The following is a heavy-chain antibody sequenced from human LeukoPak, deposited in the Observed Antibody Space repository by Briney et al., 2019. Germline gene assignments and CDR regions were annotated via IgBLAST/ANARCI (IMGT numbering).Heavy chain of an antibody. Sequence: ASVKVSCKASGYTFTGYYMPWVRQAPGQGLEGMGWINPNSGGTNYAQKFQGRVTMTRDTSISTAYMELSRLRSDDTAVYYCARAVTRQQLVGYWGQGTLVTVSS. J-gene: IGHJ4*02. D-gene: IGHD6-13*01. CDR2: INPNSGGT. CDR3: ARAVTRQQLVGY. CDR1: GYTFTGYY. V-gene: IGHV1-2*02.